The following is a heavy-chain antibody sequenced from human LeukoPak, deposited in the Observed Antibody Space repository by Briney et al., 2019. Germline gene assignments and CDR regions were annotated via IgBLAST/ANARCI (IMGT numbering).Heavy chain of an antibody. CDR1: VCSFTSYW. Sequence: GEALKVSCKGSVCSFTSYWICWVPERPGKGGERGGMIYLGESDTRYSPSFQSQVTTSADKSLSTAYLQWSSLKASDNAMYYCARRRYSSGWYEGGINFDYWGQGTLVTVSS. CDR3: ARRRYSSGWYEGGINFDY. D-gene: IGHD6-19*01. V-gene: IGHV5-51*01. CDR2: IYLGESDT. J-gene: IGHJ4*02.